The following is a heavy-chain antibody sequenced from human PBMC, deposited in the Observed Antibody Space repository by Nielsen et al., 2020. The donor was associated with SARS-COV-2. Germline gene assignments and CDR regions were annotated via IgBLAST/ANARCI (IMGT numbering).Heavy chain of an antibody. J-gene: IGHJ4*02. CDR2: IYDSGNT. CDR1: GGAISSYY. D-gene: IGHD3-3*01. V-gene: IGHV4-59*13. CDR3: ARGSDEGLAL. Sequence: SETLSLTCTVSGGAISSYYWTWIRQTPEKGLEWIAYIYDSGNTNYNPSLKSRVTISVDTSRNQFSLKLTSVTAADTAVYYCARGSDEGLALWGQGTLVTVSS.